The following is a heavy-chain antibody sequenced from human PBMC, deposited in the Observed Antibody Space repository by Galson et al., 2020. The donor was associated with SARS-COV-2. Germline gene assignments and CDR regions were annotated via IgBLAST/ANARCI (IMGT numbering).Heavy chain of an antibody. V-gene: IGHV1-24*01. D-gene: IGHD2-21*02. Sequence: SVSLSCKVSGYTLTELFIHWVRQTPGKGLEWMGGFDPEDGETIYAQQFQGRVTMTEDTSTDTAYMELSSLRSEDTAVYYCATNYAYCGGDCLYFDYWGQGTLVTVSS. J-gene: IGHJ4*02. CDR3: ATNYAYCGGDCLYFDY. CDR1: GYTLTELF. CDR2: FDPEDGET.